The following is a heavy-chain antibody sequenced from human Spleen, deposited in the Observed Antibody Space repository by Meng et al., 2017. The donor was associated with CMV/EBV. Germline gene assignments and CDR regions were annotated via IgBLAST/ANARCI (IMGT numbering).Heavy chain of an antibody. D-gene: IGHD6-6*01. CDR1: FTLTSAC. J-gene: IGHJ2*01. V-gene: IGHV3-15*01. Sequence: FTLTSACMTWVRQVPGKGLGWVGDITSKTDGGTTDYAAPVKGRFTISTDASKNTLYLQMNSLKTEDTAVYYCAKEVVARLSYWYFDLWGRGTLVTVSS. CDR3: AKEVVARLSYWYFDL. CDR2: ITSKTDGGTT.